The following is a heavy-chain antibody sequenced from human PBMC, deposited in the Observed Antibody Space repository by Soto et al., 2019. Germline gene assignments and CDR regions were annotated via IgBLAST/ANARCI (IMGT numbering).Heavy chain of an antibody. Sequence: QLQLQESGSGLVKPSQTLSLTCAVSGGSISSGGYSWSWIRQPPGKGLEWIGYIYHSGSTYYNPSLKSRVTISVDRSKNQFSQKLSSVTAADTAVYYCARVVVRGPDDAFDIWGQGTMVTVSS. V-gene: IGHV4-30-2*01. CDR2: IYHSGST. CDR1: GGSISSGGYS. CDR3: ARVVVRGPDDAFDI. D-gene: IGHD3-10*01. J-gene: IGHJ3*02.